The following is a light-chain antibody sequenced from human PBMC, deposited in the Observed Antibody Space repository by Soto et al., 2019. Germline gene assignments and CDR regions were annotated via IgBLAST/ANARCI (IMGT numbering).Light chain of an antibody. CDR3: QQYGGSPRT. Sequence: EIVLTQSPGTLSLSPGEXATLSCRASQSISSNFLAWYQQKRGQAPRLLIHGASNRATGIPDRFSGSGSGTDFTLTITRLEPEDFAVYYCQQYGGSPRTFGQGTKVDIK. V-gene: IGKV3-20*01. CDR2: GAS. J-gene: IGKJ1*01. CDR1: QSISSNF.